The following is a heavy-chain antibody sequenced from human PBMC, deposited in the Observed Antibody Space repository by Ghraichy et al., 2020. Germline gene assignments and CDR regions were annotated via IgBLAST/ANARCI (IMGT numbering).Heavy chain of an antibody. CDR2: ISGSGGST. V-gene: IGHV3-23*01. Sequence: GESLKISCAASGFTFSSYAMSWVRQAPGKGLEWVSAISGSGGSTYYADSVKGRFTISRDNSKNTLYLQMNSLRAEDTAVYYCAKDDHYYDSSGYFFDYWGQGTLVTVSS. CDR1: GFTFSSYA. J-gene: IGHJ4*02. CDR3: AKDDHYYDSSGYFFDY. D-gene: IGHD3-22*01.